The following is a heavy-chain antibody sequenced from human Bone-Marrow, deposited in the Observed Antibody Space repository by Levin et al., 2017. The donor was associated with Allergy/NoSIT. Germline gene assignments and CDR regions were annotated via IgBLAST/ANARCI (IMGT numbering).Heavy chain of an antibody. Sequence: ASVKVSCKVSGYTFTGYYILWVRQAPGQGLEYMGRINPDSGGANYAQKFQGRVTLTRDTSITTAYMEVGRLGSDDTAVYFCARGSYDRPFDYWGQGTVVTVSS. D-gene: IGHD1-26*01. J-gene: IGHJ4*02. CDR2: INPDSGGA. V-gene: IGHV1-2*06. CDR1: GYTFTGYY. CDR3: ARGSYDRPFDY.